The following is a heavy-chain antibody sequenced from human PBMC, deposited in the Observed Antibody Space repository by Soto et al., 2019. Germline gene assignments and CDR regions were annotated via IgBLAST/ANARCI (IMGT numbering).Heavy chain of an antibody. Sequence: SETLSLTCTVSGGSISGGCSYWSWIRQNPGKGLEWIGYMYYSGSFYYNPSLKGRVTISGDTSKNQISLRLSSVTAADTAVYYCARLSVASRYLDVWGKGSTVTVSS. CDR2: MYYSGSF. D-gene: IGHD5-12*01. J-gene: IGHJ6*03. CDR3: ARLSVASRYLDV. CDR1: GGSISGGCSY. V-gene: IGHV4-39*01.